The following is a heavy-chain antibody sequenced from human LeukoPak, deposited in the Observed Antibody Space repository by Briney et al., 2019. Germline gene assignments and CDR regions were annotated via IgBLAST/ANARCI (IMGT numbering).Heavy chain of an antibody. CDR3: ARLVSNYYYYYMDV. V-gene: IGHV3-20*04. J-gene: IGHJ6*03. D-gene: IGHD2-21*01. CDR2: INWNGGTT. Sequence: GGSLRLSCAASGFTFSSYEMNWVRQAPGKGLEWVSGINWNGGTTAYADSVKGRLTISRDNAKNSLYLQMNSLRAEDTALYYCARLVSNYYYYYMDVWGKGTTVTVSS. CDR1: GFTFSSYE.